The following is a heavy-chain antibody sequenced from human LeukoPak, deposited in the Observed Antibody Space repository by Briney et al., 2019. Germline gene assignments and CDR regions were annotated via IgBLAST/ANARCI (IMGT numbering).Heavy chain of an antibody. CDR3: AADRSHPRYSYGTHYYGMDV. CDR2: IVVGSGNT. V-gene: IGHV1-58*01. CDR1: RFTFTSSA. D-gene: IGHD5-18*01. Sequence: SVKVSCKASRFTFTSSAVQWVRQARGQRLEWIGWIVVGSGNTNYAQKFQERVTITRDMSTSTAYMELSSLRSEDTAVYYCAADRSHPRYSYGTHYYGMDVWGKGTTVTVSS. J-gene: IGHJ6*04.